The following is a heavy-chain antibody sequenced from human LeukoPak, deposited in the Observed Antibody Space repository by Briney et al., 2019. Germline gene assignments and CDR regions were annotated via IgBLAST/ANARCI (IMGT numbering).Heavy chain of an antibody. CDR2: INTYNGKT. V-gene: IGHV1-18*01. Sequence: ASVKVSCKAAGYTFTSYGISWVRQAPGQGLGRMGGINTYNGKTNYAKKLQGRVTMTAATSTSTAYIQLRSLRSNDTAVYYCARDRMVRGVIPLFDAFDISGQGTLVTVSS. CDR1: GYTFTSYG. CDR3: ARDRMVRGVIPLFDAFDI. J-gene: IGHJ3*02. D-gene: IGHD3-10*01.